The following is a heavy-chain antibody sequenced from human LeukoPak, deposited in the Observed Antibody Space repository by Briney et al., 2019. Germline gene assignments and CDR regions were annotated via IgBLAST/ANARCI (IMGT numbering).Heavy chain of an antibody. CDR2: ISSSSSYI. V-gene: IGHV3-21*01. CDR3: ARRTDDYNYLDY. CDR1: GFTFSSYS. D-gene: IGHD5-24*01. J-gene: IGHJ4*02. Sequence: GGSLRLSCAASGFTFSSYSMNWVRQAPGKGLEWVSSISSSSSYIYYADSVKGRFTISRDNAKNSLYLQMNSLRAEDTAVYYCARRTDDYNYLDYWGQGTLVTVSS.